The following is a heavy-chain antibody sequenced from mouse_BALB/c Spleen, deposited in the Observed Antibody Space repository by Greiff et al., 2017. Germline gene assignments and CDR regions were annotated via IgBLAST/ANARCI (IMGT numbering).Heavy chain of an antibody. J-gene: IGHJ4*01. CDR2: IWAGGST. CDR1: GFSLTSYG. CDR3: AREGGSPYYAMDY. D-gene: IGHD1-1*01. Sequence: VKLKESGPGLVAPSQSLSITCTVSGFSLTSYGVHWVRQPPGKGLEWLGVIWAGGSTNYNSALMSRLSISKDNSKSQVFLKMNSLQTDDTAMYYCAREGGSPYYAMDYWGQGTSVTVSS. V-gene: IGHV2-9*02.